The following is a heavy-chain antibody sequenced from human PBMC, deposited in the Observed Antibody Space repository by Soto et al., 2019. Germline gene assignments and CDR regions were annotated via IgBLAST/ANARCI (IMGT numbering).Heavy chain of an antibody. J-gene: IGHJ4*02. CDR2: ISGGGTGA. D-gene: IGHD2-15*01. CDR3: AIGLWWHTH. V-gene: IGHV3-23*01. CDR1: GFTFSDHA. Sequence: EVQLLESGGGLVQPGGSLRLSCTASGFTFSDHAMTWVRQAPGKGLEWLSGISGGGTGAYYADSVKGRFTVSRDNSNNTVFLQMDSLRVEDTAVYYWAIGLWWHTHWGQGTLVTVSS.